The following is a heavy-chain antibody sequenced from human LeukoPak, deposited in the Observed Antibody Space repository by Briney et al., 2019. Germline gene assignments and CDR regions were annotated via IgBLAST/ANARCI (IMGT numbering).Heavy chain of an antibody. CDR1: GFTFTTYN. Sequence: GGSLRLSCAASGFTFTTYNMNWGRQAPGKGLEWVSYISGSSRTIYYADSVKGRFTISRDNAKNSLYLEMNTLRAEDTAVYYCARAHTGRDLRYFEWLFWGEGTLVTVSS. CDR3: ARAHTGRDLRYFEWLF. J-gene: IGHJ4*02. D-gene: IGHD3-9*01. CDR2: ISGSSRTI. V-gene: IGHV3-48*01.